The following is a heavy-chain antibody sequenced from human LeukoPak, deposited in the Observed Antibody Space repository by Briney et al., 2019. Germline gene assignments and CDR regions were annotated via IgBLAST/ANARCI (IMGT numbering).Heavy chain of an antibody. CDR3: VSPRGFSYGYFDY. Sequence: SETLSLTCTVSGGSISSGCYYWSWIRQHPGKGLEWIGYIYYSGSTYYNPSLKSRVTISVDTSKNQFSLTLGSVSATDTAVYYCVSPRGFSYGYFDYWGQGTLVTVSS. D-gene: IGHD5-18*01. CDR1: GGSISSGCYY. V-gene: IGHV4-31*03. J-gene: IGHJ4*02. CDR2: IYYSGST.